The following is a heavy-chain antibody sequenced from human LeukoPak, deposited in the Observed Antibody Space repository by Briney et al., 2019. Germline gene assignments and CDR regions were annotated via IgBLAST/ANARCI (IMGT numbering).Heavy chain of an antibody. V-gene: IGHV3-48*03. J-gene: IGHJ4*02. Sequence: GGSLRLSCAGSGFIFSSYEMNWVRQAPGKGLEWTSYIGSSGSTIYYADSVKGRFTISRDNAKKSLYLQMNSLRAEDTAVYYCARRYCGGDCYIDYWGRGTLVTVSS. CDR2: IGSSGSTI. CDR3: ARRYCGGDCYIDY. D-gene: IGHD2-21*02. CDR1: GFIFSSYE.